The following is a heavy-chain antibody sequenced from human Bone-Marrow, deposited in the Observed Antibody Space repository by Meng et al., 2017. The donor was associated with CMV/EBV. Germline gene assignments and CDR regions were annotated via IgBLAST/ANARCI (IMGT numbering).Heavy chain of an antibody. V-gene: IGHV4-39*07. CDR3: ARGSSTEAAPLFDP. CDR2: IYYSGTT. D-gene: IGHD6-13*01. J-gene: IGHJ5*02. Sequence: SETLSLTCTVSGGSISSSGYFWGWIRQPPGKGLEWIGSIYYSGTTYYNPSLKSRVTISVDASQKQFSLKLRSVTAADSAVYFCARGSSTEAAPLFDPWGQGALVTVSS. CDR1: GGSISSSGYF.